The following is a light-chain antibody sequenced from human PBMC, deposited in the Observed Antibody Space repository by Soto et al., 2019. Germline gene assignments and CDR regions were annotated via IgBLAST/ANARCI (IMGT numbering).Light chain of an antibody. CDR3: QQSYGTPWT. V-gene: IGKV1-39*01. CDR2: AAS. Sequence: DIHMTQSPSSLSASVGDRVTIACRASQSISSSLNWYQQTPGKAPQLLIYAASSLHSGVPSRFSASGSGTDFTLTIRSLQPEDFATYYCQQSYGTPWTFGQGTKVEIK. J-gene: IGKJ1*01. CDR1: QSISSS.